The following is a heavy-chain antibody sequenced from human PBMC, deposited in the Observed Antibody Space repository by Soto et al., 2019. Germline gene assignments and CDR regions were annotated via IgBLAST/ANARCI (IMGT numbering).Heavy chain of an antibody. Sequence: SETLSLTCTVSGASISGFYWSWIRKSAGKGLEWIERIYATGTTDYNPSLKSRVMVSVDTSKKQFSLKLRSVTAADTAVYYCVRDGTKTLRDWFDPWGQG. J-gene: IGHJ5*02. CDR2: IYATGTT. CDR3: VRDGTKTLRDWFDP. CDR1: GASISGFY. D-gene: IGHD1-1*01. V-gene: IGHV4-4*07.